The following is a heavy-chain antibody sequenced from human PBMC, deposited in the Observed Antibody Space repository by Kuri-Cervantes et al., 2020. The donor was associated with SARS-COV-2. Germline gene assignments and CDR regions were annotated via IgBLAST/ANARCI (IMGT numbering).Heavy chain of an antibody. J-gene: IGHJ3*02. Sequence: GGSLRLSCAASGFTFSSYAMHWVRQAPGKGLEWVAVVSYDGSKKCYADSVKGRFTISRDNAKNSLYLQMNSLRAEDTAVYYCAKDLGYPAASDAFDIWGQGTMVTVSS. CDR3: AKDLGYPAASDAFDI. D-gene: IGHD5-18*01. V-gene: IGHV3-30-3*01. CDR1: GFTFSSYA. CDR2: VSYDGSKK.